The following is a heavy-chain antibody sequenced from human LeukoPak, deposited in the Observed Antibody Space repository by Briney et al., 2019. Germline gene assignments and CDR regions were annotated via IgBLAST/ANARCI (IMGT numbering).Heavy chain of an antibody. Sequence: SETLSLTCTVSGGSIGTYYWSWIRQPPGKGLEWIGYIDYSGSANYNPSLKSRVTISLDTSQNQFSLKLNSVTAADTAMYYCARSFSPNYYDLLDYWGQGTLVTVSS. CDR2: IDYSGSA. CDR3: ARSFSPNYYDLLDY. D-gene: IGHD3-22*01. CDR1: GGSIGTYY. V-gene: IGHV4-59*01. J-gene: IGHJ4*02.